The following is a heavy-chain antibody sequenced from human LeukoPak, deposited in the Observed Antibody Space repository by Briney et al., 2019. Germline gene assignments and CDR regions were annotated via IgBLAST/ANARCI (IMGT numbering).Heavy chain of an antibody. Sequence: SVKVSCKASGGTFSSYAIRWVRQAPGQGLEWMGGIIPLFGTANYAQKLQGRVTTTAAETTSTAYMELSSLRSEDTAVYYCALGYCSGGSCYSCDYWGQGSLVTVSS. D-gene: IGHD2-15*01. CDR3: ALGYCSGGSCYSCDY. V-gene: IGHV1-69*13. CDR2: IIPLFGTA. CDR1: GGTFSSYA. J-gene: IGHJ4*02.